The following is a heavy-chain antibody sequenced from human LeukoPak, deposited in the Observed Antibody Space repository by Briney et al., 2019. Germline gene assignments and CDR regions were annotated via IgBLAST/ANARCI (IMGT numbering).Heavy chain of an antibody. CDR1: GGSISSGDYY. V-gene: IGHV4-30-4*01. CDR3: ARVRIDYGSGRMGLFDY. J-gene: IGHJ4*02. CDR2: IYYSGST. D-gene: IGHD3-10*01. Sequence: SQTLSLTCTVSGGSISSGDYYWRWIRQPPGKGLEWIGYIYYSGSTYYNPSLKSRVTISVDTSKNQFSLKLSSVTAADTAVYYCARVRIDYGSGRMGLFDYWGQGTLVTVSS.